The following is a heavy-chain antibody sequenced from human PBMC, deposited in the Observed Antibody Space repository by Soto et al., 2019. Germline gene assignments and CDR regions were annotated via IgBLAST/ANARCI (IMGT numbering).Heavy chain of an antibody. D-gene: IGHD6-19*01. V-gene: IGHV3-23*01. Sequence: GWSLRLSCAASGFTFSSYAMSWVRQAPGKGLEWVSFISGSGGSTYDADSVKGRFTISRDNSKNTLYLQMNSLRAEDTAVYYCAKEGKSGSGLYFDYWGQGNLCTVS. CDR3: AKEGKSGSGLYFDY. J-gene: IGHJ4*02. CDR2: ISGSGGST. CDR1: GFTFSSYA.